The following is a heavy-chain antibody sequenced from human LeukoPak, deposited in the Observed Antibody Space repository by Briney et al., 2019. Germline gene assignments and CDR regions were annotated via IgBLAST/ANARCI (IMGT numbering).Heavy chain of an antibody. D-gene: IGHD3-10*01. V-gene: IGHV4-61*02. CDR3: AREIIGSGSYYNYYYYYYMDV. J-gene: IGHJ6*03. CDR2: IYTSGST. Sequence: SETLSLTCTVSGGSISSGSYYWSWIRQPAGKGLEWIGRIYTSGSTNYNPSLKSRVTISVDTSKNQFSLKLSSVTAADTAVYYCAREIIGSGSYYNYYYYYYMDVWGKGTTVTVSS. CDR1: GGSISSGSYY.